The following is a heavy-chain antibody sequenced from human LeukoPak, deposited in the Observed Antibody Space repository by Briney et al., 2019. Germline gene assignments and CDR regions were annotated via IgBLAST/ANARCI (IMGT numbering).Heavy chain of an antibody. CDR1: GGTFSSYA. D-gene: IGHD3-3*01. J-gene: IGHJ6*02. CDR2: IIPIFGTA. CDR3: ARDGYYDFWSGQHYYYGMDV. Sequence: SVKVSCTASGGTFSSYAISWVRQAPGQGLEWMGGIIPIFGTANYAQKFQGRVTITADESTSTAYMELSSLRSEDTAVYYCARDGYYDFWSGQHYYYGMDVWGQGTTVTVSS. V-gene: IGHV1-69*13.